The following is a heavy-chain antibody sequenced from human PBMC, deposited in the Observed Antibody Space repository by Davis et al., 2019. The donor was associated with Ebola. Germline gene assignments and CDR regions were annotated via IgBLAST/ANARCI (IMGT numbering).Heavy chain of an antibody. D-gene: IGHD3-22*01. CDR2: IYPGDSDT. Sequence: GESLKISCKGSGYSFTSYWIGWVRQMPGKGLEWMGIIYPGDSDTRYSPSFRGQVTISADKSINSAYLQWNSLRASDTAIYYCARPSSGYEASFDYWGQGTLVTVSS. CDR3: ARPSSGYEASFDY. J-gene: IGHJ4*02. V-gene: IGHV5-51*01. CDR1: GYSFTSYW.